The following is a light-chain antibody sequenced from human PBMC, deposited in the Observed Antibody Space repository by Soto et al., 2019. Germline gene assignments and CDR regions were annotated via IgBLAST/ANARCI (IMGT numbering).Light chain of an antibody. CDR3: QQTNSFPLT. Sequence: DIQITQSPSSVSASVGDGVTITCRASQGISTSLGWYQQKPGKAPKLLIYAASSLQSGVPSRFSGTGSGTDFTLTIGSLQPEDFATYYCQQTNSFPLTFGGGTKVDIK. CDR2: AAS. CDR1: QGISTS. J-gene: IGKJ4*01. V-gene: IGKV1D-12*01.